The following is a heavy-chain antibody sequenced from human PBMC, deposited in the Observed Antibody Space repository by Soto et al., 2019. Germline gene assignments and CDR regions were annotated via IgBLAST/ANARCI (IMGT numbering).Heavy chain of an antibody. CDR2: ISSSSSYI. D-gene: IGHD3-22*01. V-gene: IGHV3-21*01. CDR1: GFTFSSDN. Sequence: EVQLVESGGGLVKPGGSLRLSCAASGFTFSSDNMNWVRQAPGKGLEWVSFISSSSSYIYYADSVKGRFTISRDNAKNSLYLQMNSLRAEDTAVYYCARDLSSGSPTSDYWGQGTLVTVSS. CDR3: ARDLSSGSPTSDY. J-gene: IGHJ4*02.